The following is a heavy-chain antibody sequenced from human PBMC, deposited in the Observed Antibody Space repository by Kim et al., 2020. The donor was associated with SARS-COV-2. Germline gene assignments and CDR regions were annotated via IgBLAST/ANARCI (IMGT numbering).Heavy chain of an antibody. CDR2: ISSSGSTI. D-gene: IGHD4-4*01. J-gene: IGHJ6*02. Sequence: GGSLRLSCAASGFTFSDYYMSWIRQAPGKGLEWVSYISSSGSTIYYADSVKGRFTISRDNAKNSLYLQMNSLRAEDTAVYYCASNYPPYYYYYGMDVWGQGTTVTVSS. V-gene: IGHV3-11*01. CDR3: ASNYPPYYYYYGMDV. CDR1: GFTFSDYY.